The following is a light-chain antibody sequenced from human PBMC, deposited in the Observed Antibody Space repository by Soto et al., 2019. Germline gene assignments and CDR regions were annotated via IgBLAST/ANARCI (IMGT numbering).Light chain of an antibody. CDR3: QQLHGYPIT. CDR1: QGIDTS. CDR2: APS. J-gene: IGKJ5*01. V-gene: IGKV1-9*01. Sequence: IQMTQSPSSLSAPVGDRVTITCRASQGIDTSLAWYQQKPGKAPKLLIYAPSNFQSGVPSRFSGSGSGTHFTLTISSLQSEDFATYYCQQLHGYPITFGQGTRLEIK.